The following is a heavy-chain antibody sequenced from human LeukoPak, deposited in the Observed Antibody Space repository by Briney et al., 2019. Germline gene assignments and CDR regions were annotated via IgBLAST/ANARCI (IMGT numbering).Heavy chain of an antibody. CDR1: GASIINYY. CDR3: ARGDY. Sequence: SETLSLTCTVSGASIINYYWSWIRQPPGKGLEFIGYIHYSGSNHYNPSLRGRLTISIEVSKNQISLKLTSVTAADTAVYYCARGDYWGQGTLVSVSS. V-gene: IGHV4-59*01. J-gene: IGHJ4*02. CDR2: IHYSGSN.